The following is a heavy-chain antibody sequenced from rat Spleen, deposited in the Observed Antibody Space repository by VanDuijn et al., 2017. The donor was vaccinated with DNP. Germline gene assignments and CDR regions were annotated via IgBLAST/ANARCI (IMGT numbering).Heavy chain of an antibody. CDR1: GFAFSNYD. V-gene: IGHV5S13*01. Sequence: EVQLVESGGGLVQPGRSLKLSCAASGFAFSNYDMAWVRQAPKKGLEWVASITSSGGDSYYPDSVKGRFTISRDNAKNTLYLQMNSLRSEDTASYYCASLYNSGSEDYWGQGVMVTVSS. CDR2: ITSSGGDS. J-gene: IGHJ2*01. D-gene: IGHD4-3*01. CDR3: ASLYNSGSEDY.